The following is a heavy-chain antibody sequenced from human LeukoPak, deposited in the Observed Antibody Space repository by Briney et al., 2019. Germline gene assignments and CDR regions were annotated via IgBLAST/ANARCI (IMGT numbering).Heavy chain of an antibody. CDR2: INPNSGGT. CDR3: AREPTGTTMFDY. J-gene: IGHJ4*02. V-gene: IGHV1-2*04. D-gene: IGHD4-17*01. Sequence: GASVKVSCKVSGYTLTELSMHWVRQAPGKGLEWMGWINPNSGGTNYAQKFQGWVTMTRDTSISTAYMELSRLRSDDTAVYYCAREPTGTTMFDYWGQGTLVTVSS. CDR1: GYTLTELS.